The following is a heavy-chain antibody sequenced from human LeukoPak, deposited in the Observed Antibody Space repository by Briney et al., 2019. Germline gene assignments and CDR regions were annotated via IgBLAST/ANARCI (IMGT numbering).Heavy chain of an antibody. CDR2: IHYSGNT. D-gene: IGHD2-8*01. V-gene: IGHV4-59*01. J-gene: IGHJ4*02. CDR3: TKIANGGLSDY. CDR1: GGSISGYY. Sequence: PSETLSLTCTVSGGSISGYYWSWIRQPPGKVLEWIGYIHYSGNTNYNPSLKSRVTMSVDTSKNQFSLIVTSVTAADTAVYYCTKIANGGLSDYWGQGTLVTVSS.